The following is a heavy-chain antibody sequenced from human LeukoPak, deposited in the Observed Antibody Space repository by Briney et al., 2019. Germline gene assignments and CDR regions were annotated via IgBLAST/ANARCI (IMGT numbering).Heavy chain of an antibody. Sequence: GGSLRLSCAASGFTFSNSAMSWVRQPPGKGLGWVSTLSGNGITTYYADSVKGRFTISRDNSKNTLYLQMNSLRAEDTAVYYCAKGIYSGGWSYFDYWGHGTLVTVSS. J-gene: IGHJ4*01. D-gene: IGHD6-19*01. V-gene: IGHV3-23*01. CDR3: AKGIYSGGWSYFDY. CDR2: LSGNGITT. CDR1: GFTFSNSA.